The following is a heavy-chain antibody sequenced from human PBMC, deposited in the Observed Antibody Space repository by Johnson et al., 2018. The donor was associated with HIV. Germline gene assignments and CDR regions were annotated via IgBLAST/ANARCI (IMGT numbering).Heavy chain of an antibody. J-gene: IGHJ3*02. CDR2: IGTAGDT. D-gene: IGHD6-13*01. CDR1: GFTFSSYD. V-gene: IGHV3-13*01. Sequence: EVQLVESGGGVVQPGGSLRLSCAASGFTFSSYDMHWVRQATGKGLEWVSAIGTAGDTYYPGSVKGRFTISRENAKNSLYLQMNSLRAGDTAVYYCAREQELIGERAFDIWGQGKMVTVSS. CDR3: AREQELIGERAFDI.